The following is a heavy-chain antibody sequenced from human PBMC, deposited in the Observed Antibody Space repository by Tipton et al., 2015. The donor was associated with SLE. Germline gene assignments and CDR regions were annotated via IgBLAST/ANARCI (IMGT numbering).Heavy chain of an antibody. Sequence: QLVQSGAEVKKPGESLRISCKGSGYSFTSYWISWVRQMPGKGLEWMGRIDPSDSYTNYSPSFQGHVTISADKSISTAYLQWSSLKASDTAMYYCARPGAPYGSGTLDGMDVWGQGTTVTVSS. V-gene: IGHV5-10-1*01. CDR2: IDPSDSYT. D-gene: IGHD3-10*01. J-gene: IGHJ6*02. CDR3: ARPGAPYGSGTLDGMDV. CDR1: GYSFTSYW.